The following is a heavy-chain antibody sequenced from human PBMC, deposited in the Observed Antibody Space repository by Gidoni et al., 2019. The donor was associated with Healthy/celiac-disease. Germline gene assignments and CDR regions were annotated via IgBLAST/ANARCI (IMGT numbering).Heavy chain of an antibody. J-gene: IGHJ6*02. D-gene: IGHD3-10*01. CDR3: ARDLLLWFGELFDGMDV. Sequence: QVQLVQSGAEVKKPGASVKVSCKASGYTFTGYYMHWVRQAPGQGLEWMGRINPNSGGTNYAQKFQGRVTMTRDTSISTAYMELSRLRSDDTAVYYCARDLLLWFGELFDGMDVWGQGTTVTVSS. CDR1: GYTFTGYY. V-gene: IGHV1-2*06. CDR2: INPNSGGT.